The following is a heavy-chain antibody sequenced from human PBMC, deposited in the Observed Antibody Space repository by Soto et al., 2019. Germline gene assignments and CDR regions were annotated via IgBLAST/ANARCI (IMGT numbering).Heavy chain of an antibody. Sequence: ASVKVSCKASGYTFSSIGISWVRQAPGQGLEWMGWMNPNSGNTGYAQKFQGRVTMTRNTSISTAYMELSSLRSEDTAVYYCATSRYYYYYGMDDWGQGTTVTVSS. CDR1: GYTFSSIG. J-gene: IGHJ6*02. CDR2: MNPNSGNT. V-gene: IGHV1-8*01. CDR3: ATSRYYYYYGMDD.